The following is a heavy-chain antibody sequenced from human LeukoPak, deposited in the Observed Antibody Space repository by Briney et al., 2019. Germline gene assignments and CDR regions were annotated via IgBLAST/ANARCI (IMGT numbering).Heavy chain of an antibody. CDR2: IKSKTDGGTT. Sequence: GGSLRLSCAASGFTFSNAWMSWVRQAPGKGLEWVGRIKSKTDGGTTDYAAPVKGRFTISRDDSKNALYLQMNSLKTEDTAVYYCTTGVYYGSEEVDYWGQGTLVTVSS. V-gene: IGHV3-15*01. CDR3: TTGVYYGSEEVDY. CDR1: GFTFSNAW. J-gene: IGHJ4*02. D-gene: IGHD3-10*01.